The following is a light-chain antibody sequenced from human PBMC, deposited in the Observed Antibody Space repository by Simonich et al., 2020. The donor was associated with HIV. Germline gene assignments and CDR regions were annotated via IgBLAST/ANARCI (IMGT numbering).Light chain of an antibody. CDR2: GAS. J-gene: IGKJ1*01. Sequence: EIVMTQSPATLSVSPGARATLSCRASQSVSSYLGWYQQKPGQAPRLLIYGASTRATGVPARFSGSGSGTDFTLTISSLEPEDFALYYCQQRSNWPPTFGQGTKVEIK. CDR3: QQRSNWPPT. V-gene: IGKV3-11*01. CDR1: QSVSSY.